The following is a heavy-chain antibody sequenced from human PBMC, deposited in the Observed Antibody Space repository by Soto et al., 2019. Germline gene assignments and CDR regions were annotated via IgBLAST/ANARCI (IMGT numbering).Heavy chain of an antibody. D-gene: IGHD3-22*01. CDR1: GFSISGYY. Sequence: PSDTLSLTCTFSGFSISGYYWILIRQPPGKGLEWIGYIYYSGSTNYNPSLKSRVTISVDTSKNQFSLKLSSVTAADTAVYYCARELIVEPYYYGMDVWGQGTTVNVS. J-gene: IGHJ6*02. CDR2: IYYSGST. V-gene: IGHV4-59*01. CDR3: ARELIVEPYYYGMDV.